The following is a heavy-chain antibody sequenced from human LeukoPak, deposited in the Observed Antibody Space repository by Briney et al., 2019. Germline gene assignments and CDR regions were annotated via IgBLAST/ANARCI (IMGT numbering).Heavy chain of an antibody. Sequence: SETLSLTCAVYGGSFSGYYWNWIRRPPGKGLEWIGYIYYNGNTNYSPSLKSRVTMSVDTSKNLFSLMVSSVTAADTAVYYCARGRSNYYGMDVWGQGTTVTVSS. J-gene: IGHJ6*02. V-gene: IGHV4-59*01. CDR2: IYYNGNT. CDR1: GGSFSGYY. D-gene: IGHD1-26*01. CDR3: ARGRSNYYGMDV.